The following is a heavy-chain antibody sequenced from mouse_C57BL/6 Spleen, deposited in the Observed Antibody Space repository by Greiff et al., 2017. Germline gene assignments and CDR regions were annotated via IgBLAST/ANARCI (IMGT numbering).Heavy chain of an antibody. D-gene: IGHD2-2*01. CDR2: ISYDGSN. Sequence: EVKLMESGPGLVKPSQSLSLTCSVTGYSITSGYYWNWIRQFPGNKLEWMGYISYDGSNNYNPSLKNRISITRDTSKNQFFLKLNSVTTEDTATYYCAREKAYGYDDEYYFDYWGQGTTLTVSS. CDR3: AREKAYGYDDEYYFDY. V-gene: IGHV3-6*01. CDR1: GYSITSGYY. J-gene: IGHJ2*01.